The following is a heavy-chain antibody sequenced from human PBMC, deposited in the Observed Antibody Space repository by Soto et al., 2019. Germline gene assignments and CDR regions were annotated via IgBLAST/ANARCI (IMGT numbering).Heavy chain of an antibody. V-gene: IGHV2-5*02. CDR2: IYWDDDK. Sequence: QITLKESGPTLVKPTQTLTLTCTFSGFSLSTSGVGVGWIRQPPGKALEWLALIYWDDDKRYSPSLKSRLTITKDTSKNQVVLRMTNMDPVDTATYYCANGVSGIDSFDIWSQGTMVTVSS. CDR3: ANGVSGIDSFDI. J-gene: IGHJ3*02. CDR1: GFSLSTSGVG. D-gene: IGHD6-19*01.